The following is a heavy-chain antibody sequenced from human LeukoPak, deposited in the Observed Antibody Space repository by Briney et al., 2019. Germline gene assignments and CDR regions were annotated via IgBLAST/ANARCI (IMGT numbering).Heavy chain of an antibody. CDR1: GFTLSSYA. CDR2: ISASGGIT. V-gene: IGHV3-23*01. D-gene: IGHD3-10*01. CDR3: AKVMKGSERLTMVRGVIIKTAGLYYMDV. J-gene: IGHJ6*03. Sequence: PGGSLRLSCATSGFTLSSYAMSWVRQAPGKGLEWVSSISASGGITNDADSVKGRFTISRDNSKNTVYLQMNSLRAEDTAVYYCAKVMKGSERLTMVRGVIIKTAGLYYMDVWGKGTTVTVSS.